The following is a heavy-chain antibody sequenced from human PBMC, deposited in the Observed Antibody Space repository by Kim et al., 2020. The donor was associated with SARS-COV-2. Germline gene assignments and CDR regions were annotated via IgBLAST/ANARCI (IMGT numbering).Heavy chain of an antibody. CDR3: TKCGTDGGHCVFDY. D-gene: IGHD2-21*02. J-gene: IGHJ4*02. V-gene: IGHV3-23*01. CDR2: ISGGGEHT. CDR1: GLVFSHYA. Sequence: GGSLRLSCAASGLVFSHYAMTWVRQAPGKGLEWVSSISGGGEHTYYADSVRGRFTISRDNFKSTLYLQMNSLRAEDTAFYYCTKCGTDGGHCVFDYWGQGTPVTVSS.